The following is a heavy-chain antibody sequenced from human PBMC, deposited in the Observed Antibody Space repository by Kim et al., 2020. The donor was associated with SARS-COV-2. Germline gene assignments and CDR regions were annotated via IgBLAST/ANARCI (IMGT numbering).Heavy chain of an antibody. CDR1: GYSFTSYW. CDR3: ARILGDGGKILVGATDY. D-gene: IGHD1-26*01. V-gene: IGHV5-10-1*01. J-gene: IGHJ4*02. Sequence: GESLKISCKGSGYSFTSYWISWVRQMPGKGLEWMGRIDPSDSYTNYSPSFQGHVTISADKSISTAYLQWSSLKASDTAMYYCARILGDGGKILVGATDYWGQGTLVTVSS. CDR2: IDPSDSYT.